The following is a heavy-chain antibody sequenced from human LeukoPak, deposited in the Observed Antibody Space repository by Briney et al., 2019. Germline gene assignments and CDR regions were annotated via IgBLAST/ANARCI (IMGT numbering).Heavy chain of an antibody. Sequence: SETLSLTCTVSGGSISSGDYYWSWIVQPPGKGLEWIGYIYYSGSTYYNPSLKSRVTISVDTSKNQFSLKLSSVTAADTAVYYCARAVDIAVFDYWGQGTLVTVSS. CDR1: GGSISSGDYY. CDR3: ARAVDIAVFDY. V-gene: IGHV4-30-4*01. J-gene: IGHJ4*02. D-gene: IGHD5-12*01. CDR2: IYYSGST.